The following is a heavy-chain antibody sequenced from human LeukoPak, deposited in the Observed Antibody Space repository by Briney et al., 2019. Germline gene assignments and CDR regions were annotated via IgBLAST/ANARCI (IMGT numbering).Heavy chain of an antibody. Sequence: PSETLSLTCAVYGGSFSGYYWSWIRQPPGKGLEWIGEINHSGSTNYNPSLKSRVTISVDTSKNQVSLKLSSVTAADTAVYYCARGGYYGSGSYYNIDGWGQGTPVTVSS. V-gene: IGHV4-34*01. CDR2: INHSGST. D-gene: IGHD3-10*01. CDR1: GGSFSGYY. J-gene: IGHJ4*02. CDR3: ARGGYYGSGSYYNIDG.